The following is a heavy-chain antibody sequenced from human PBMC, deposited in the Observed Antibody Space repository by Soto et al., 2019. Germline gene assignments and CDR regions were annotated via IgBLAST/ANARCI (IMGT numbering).Heavy chain of an antibody. J-gene: IGHJ6*02. CDR1: GLTFTPHW. CDR2: IKQDGSEN. V-gene: IGHV3-7*01. CDR3: ARLFQGSGCPYHHYVMDV. Sequence: GLSMRLPCAASGLTFTPHWMSWFRQAPEKGLEWVANIKQDGSENYYVDSVKGRFTISRDNAKNSLYLQMNSLRAEDTALYYCARLFQGSGCPYHHYVMDVWGRGHT. D-gene: IGHD5-12*01.